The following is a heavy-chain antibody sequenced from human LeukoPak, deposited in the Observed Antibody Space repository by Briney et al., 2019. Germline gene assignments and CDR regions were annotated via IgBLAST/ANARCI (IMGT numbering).Heavy chain of an antibody. Sequence: SETLSLTCTVSGGSISSYYWSWIRQPPGKGLEWIGYIYYSGNTIYNPSLKSRVTISVDTSKNQFSLKLSSVTAADTAVYYCARGGLAVAAIFDYWGQGSLVTVSS. J-gene: IGHJ4*02. CDR2: IYYSGNT. CDR1: GGSISSYY. CDR3: ARGGLAVAAIFDY. D-gene: IGHD6-19*01. V-gene: IGHV4-59*01.